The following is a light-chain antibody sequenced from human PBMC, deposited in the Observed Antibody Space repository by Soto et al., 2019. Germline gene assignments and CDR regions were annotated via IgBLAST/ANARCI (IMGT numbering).Light chain of an antibody. Sequence: IALTESPGTLSLSPLERATLSCGASQTISRNFLAWYQQKPGQAPRLLIYGASKRATGIPDRFSGSGSGTDFTLTISSLQAEDVAVYYCQKYYSTPLNCGGGTKGAIK. CDR3: QKYYSTPLN. V-gene: IGKV3-20*01. CDR1: QTISRNF. J-gene: IGKJ4*01. CDR2: GAS.